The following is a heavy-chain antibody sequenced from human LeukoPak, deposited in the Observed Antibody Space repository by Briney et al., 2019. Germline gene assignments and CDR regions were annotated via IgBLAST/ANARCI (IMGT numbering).Heavy chain of an antibody. CDR1: GFTFSNFW. J-gene: IGHJ4*02. Sequence: GGSLRLSCTASGFTFSNFWMGWVRQAPGKGLEWVANIKQDETEKFYLGSVKGRFTISRDNAKNSLYLQMNSLRVEDTALYYCARDTAGNDYWGQGTLVTVSS. V-gene: IGHV3-7*03. D-gene: IGHD6-13*01. CDR3: ARDTAGNDY. CDR2: IKQDETEK.